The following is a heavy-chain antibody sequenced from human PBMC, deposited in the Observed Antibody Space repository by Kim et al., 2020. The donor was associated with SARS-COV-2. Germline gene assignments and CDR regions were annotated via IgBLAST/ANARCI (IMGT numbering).Heavy chain of an antibody. CDR2: IRNKRNSYTT. D-gene: IGHD3-16*01. CDR3: ARVTVWNDDYSGLDY. V-gene: IGHV3-72*01. J-gene: IGHJ4*02. Sequence: GGSLRISCVASGFTFSDHYMDWVRQAPGKGLEWVARIRNKRNSYTTEYAASVKARFIISRDDSNNSLYLQMNSLKIEDTAVYSCARVTVWNDDYSGLDYWGRGTLVTVSS. CDR1: GFTFSDHY.